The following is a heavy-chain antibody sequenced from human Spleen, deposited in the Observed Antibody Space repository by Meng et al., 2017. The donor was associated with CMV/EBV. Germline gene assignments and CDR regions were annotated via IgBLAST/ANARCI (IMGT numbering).Heavy chain of an antibody. CDR3: ARGRYSSGEDFDY. J-gene: IGHJ4*02. Sequence: SETLSLTCTVSGGSISKYYWSWIRQPPGKGLEWIGYIYYSGSTDYNPSLKSRVTILVDMSKNQFSLNLNSVTAADTAVYYCARGRYSSGEDFDYWGQGTLVTVSS. CDR1: GGSISKYY. V-gene: IGHV4-59*01. CDR2: IYYSGST. D-gene: IGHD6-19*01.